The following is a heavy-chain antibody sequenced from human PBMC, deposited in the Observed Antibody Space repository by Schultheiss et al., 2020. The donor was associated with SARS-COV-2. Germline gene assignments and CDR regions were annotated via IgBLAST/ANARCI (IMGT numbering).Heavy chain of an antibody. CDR1: GGSISSGGYY. V-gene: IGHV4-61*02. D-gene: IGHD6-25*01. Sequence: SETLSLTCTVSGGSISSGGYYWSWIRQPAGKGLEWIGRIYTSGSAYYNPSLKSRVTISVDTSKNQFSLKLSSVTAADTAVYYCARGVGRLPLDYWGQGTLVTVSS. J-gene: IGHJ4*02. CDR3: ARGVGRLPLDY. CDR2: IYTSGSA.